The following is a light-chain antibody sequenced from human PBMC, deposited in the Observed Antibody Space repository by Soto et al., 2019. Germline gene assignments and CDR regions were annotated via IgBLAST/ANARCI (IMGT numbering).Light chain of an antibody. J-gene: IGLJ1*01. V-gene: IGLV2-14*03. Sequence: QSALTQPASVSGSPGQSITTSCTGTSSDVGGYNYVSWYQQHPGKAPKLMIYDVSNRPSGVSNRFSGSKSGNTASLTISGLQAEDEADYYCSSYTTSSTLFGTGTKLTVL. CDR2: DVS. CDR3: SSYTTSSTL. CDR1: SSDVGGYNY.